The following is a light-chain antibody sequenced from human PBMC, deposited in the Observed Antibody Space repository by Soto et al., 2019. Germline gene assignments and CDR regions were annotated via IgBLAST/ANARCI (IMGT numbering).Light chain of an antibody. CDR2: MVS. V-gene: IGKV2-24*01. Sequence: ENVLTQTPLSSTVTVGQLASISCPSSQRLVLSDESTYLNWLHQWSVQPPRLLVDMVSNRVFGAPALLSGNGTGTDFTGDISRVEAGDVGFYSYMQSTHFPLYAFGQVNRL. J-gene: IGKJ2*01. CDR3: MQSTHFPLYA. CDR1: QRLVLSDESTY.